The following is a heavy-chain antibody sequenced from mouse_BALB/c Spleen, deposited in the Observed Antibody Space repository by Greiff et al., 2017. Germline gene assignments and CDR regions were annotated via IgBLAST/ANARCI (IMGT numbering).Heavy chain of an antibody. CDR3: ASRWLRAY. V-gene: IGHV1-4*02. J-gene: IGHJ3*01. CDR1: GYTFTSYT. Sequence: QVQLQQSAAELARPGASVKMSCKASGYTFTSYTMHWVKQRPGQGLEWIGYINPSSGYTEYNQKFKDKTTLTADKSSSTAYMKLSSLTSEDSAVYYCASRWLRAYWGQGTLVTVSA. CDR2: INPSSGYT. D-gene: IGHD2-3*01.